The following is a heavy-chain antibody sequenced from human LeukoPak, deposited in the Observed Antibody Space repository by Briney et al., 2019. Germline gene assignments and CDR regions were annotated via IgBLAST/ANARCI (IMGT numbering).Heavy chain of an antibody. J-gene: IGHJ4*02. D-gene: IGHD2-21*02. V-gene: IGHV3-23*01. CDR1: AFTLSSYA. CDR3: AKSLRDRYGDCLED. Sequence: GGSLRLSCAASAFTLSSYAMNWVRQAPGKGLEWVSSISDSGGHTSYADSVKGRFTISRDTPKNTVSLQMDSLRGEDTAVYYCAKSLRDRYGDCLEDWGQGTLVTVSS. CDR2: ISDSGGHT.